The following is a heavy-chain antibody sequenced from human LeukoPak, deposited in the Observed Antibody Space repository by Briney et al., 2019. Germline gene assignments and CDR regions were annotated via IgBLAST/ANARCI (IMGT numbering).Heavy chain of an antibody. V-gene: IGHV3-23*01. CDR1: GFTFSSHG. Sequence: GGSLRLSCAASGFTFSSHGMSWVRQAPGKGLEWVSTISGSGGSTYYADSVKGRFTISRDNSKNTLYLQVNSLRAEDTAVYYCAKASAMIVVVSKHFDYWGQGTLVTVSS. D-gene: IGHD3-22*01. CDR2: ISGSGGST. J-gene: IGHJ4*02. CDR3: AKASAMIVVVSKHFDY.